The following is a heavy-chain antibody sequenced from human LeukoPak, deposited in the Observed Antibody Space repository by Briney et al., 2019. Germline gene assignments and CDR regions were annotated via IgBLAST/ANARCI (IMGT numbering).Heavy chain of an antibody. CDR1: GFTFSSYV. Sequence: GGSLRLSCAASGFTFSSYVMHWVRQAPGKGLEWVAVISYDGSNKYYADSVKGRFTISRDNSKNTLYLQMNSLRAEDTAVYYCARERSPYYFDYWGQGTLVTVSS. CDR2: ISYDGSNK. CDR3: ARERSPYYFDY. J-gene: IGHJ4*02. V-gene: IGHV3-30-3*01. D-gene: IGHD3-3*01.